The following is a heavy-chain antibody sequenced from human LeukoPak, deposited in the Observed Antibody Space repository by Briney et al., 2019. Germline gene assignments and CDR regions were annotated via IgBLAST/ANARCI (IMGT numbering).Heavy chain of an antibody. V-gene: IGHV4-59*01. CDR2: IYYSGST. CDR1: GGSISSYY. J-gene: IGHJ5*02. CDR3: AREVGMGFDP. Sequence: SETLSLTCTVSGGSISSYYWSWIRQPPGKGLEWIGYIYYSGSTNYNPSLKSRVTISVDTSKNQFSLKLSSVTAADTAVYYYAREVGMGFDPWGQGTLVTVSS. D-gene: IGHD3-3*01.